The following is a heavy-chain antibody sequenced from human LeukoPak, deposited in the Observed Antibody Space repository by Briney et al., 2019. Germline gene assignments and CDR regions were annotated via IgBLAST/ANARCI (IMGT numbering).Heavy chain of an antibody. Sequence: GGSLRLSCAASGFISSGYGMHGVRQAPGKGLEWVAVISFDGSNNYYVDSVKGRFTISRDNSKNTLYSQMSSLSPEDTAVYYCTRGESVPATRSFNYWGQGTLVTVSS. D-gene: IGHD1/OR15-1a*01. CDR2: ISFDGSNN. V-gene: IGHV3-30*03. J-gene: IGHJ4*02. CDR1: GFISSGYG. CDR3: TRGESVPATRSFNY.